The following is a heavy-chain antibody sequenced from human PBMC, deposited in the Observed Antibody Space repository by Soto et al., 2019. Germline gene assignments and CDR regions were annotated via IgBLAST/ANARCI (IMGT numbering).Heavy chain of an antibody. D-gene: IGHD3-22*01. Sequence: DSVKVSCKTSGYTFTTYYMHWMRQAPGQGLEWMGIINPSGGSTRNAQKFQGRVTMTTDTSTSTLYMELSSLRSEDTAVYYCARETELRSGYFYWGQGTLVTVSS. CDR3: ARETELRSGYFY. CDR1: GYTFTTYY. V-gene: IGHV1-46*01. J-gene: IGHJ4*02. CDR2: INPSGGST.